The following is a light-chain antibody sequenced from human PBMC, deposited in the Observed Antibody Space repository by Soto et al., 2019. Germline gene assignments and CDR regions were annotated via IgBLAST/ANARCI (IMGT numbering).Light chain of an antibody. J-gene: IGKJ2*03. V-gene: IGKV1-5*03. Sequence: DIQMTQSPSTLSASVGGRVTITCRASQSIDRWLAWYQQKPGKAPNLLVYKASSLASGVPSRFSGSGFGTEFTLPITSLQPDDFATYYCQQYNSFPHSFGQGTRLEIK. CDR2: KAS. CDR3: QQYNSFPHS. CDR1: QSIDRW.